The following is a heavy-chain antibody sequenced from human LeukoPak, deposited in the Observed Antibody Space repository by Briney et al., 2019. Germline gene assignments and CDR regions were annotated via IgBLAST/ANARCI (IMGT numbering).Heavy chain of an antibody. CDR2: IYTSGST. Sequence: SETLSLTCTVSGGSISSYYWSWIRQPAGKGLEWIGRIYTSGSTNYNPSLKSRVTMSVDTSKTQFSLKLSSVTAADTDVYYCARDGWIQLWLGAFDIWGQGTMVTVSS. J-gene: IGHJ3*02. CDR1: GGSISSYY. D-gene: IGHD5-18*01. V-gene: IGHV4-4*07. CDR3: ARDGWIQLWLGAFDI.